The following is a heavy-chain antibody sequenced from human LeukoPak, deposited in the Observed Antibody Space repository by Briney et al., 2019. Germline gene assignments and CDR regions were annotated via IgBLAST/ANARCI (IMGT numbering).Heavy chain of an antibody. CDR2: MNPNSGNT. CDR3: ATTSIAAPLPIDC. V-gene: IGHV1-8*01. D-gene: IGHD6-6*01. CDR1: GYTFTSYD. J-gene: IGHJ4*02. Sequence: ASVKVSCKASGYTFTSYDINWVRQAAGQGLEWMGWMNPNSGNTGYAQKFQGRVTMTRDTSISTAYMELSRLRSDDTTGYYCATTSIAAPLPIDCLGGGSLVTVSS.